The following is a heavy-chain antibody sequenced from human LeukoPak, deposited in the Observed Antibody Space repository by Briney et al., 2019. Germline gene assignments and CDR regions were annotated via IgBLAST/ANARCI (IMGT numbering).Heavy chain of an antibody. V-gene: IGHV3-23*01. CDR1: GFTFSSYA. D-gene: IGHD5-12*01. CDR3: AKANGWLYYFDY. J-gene: IGHJ4*02. CDR2: ISGSGGST. Sequence: GGSLRLSCVASGFTFSSYAMSWVRQAPGKGLEWVSAISGSGGSTYYADSVRGRFTISRDNSKNTLYLQMNSLRAEDTAVYYCAKANGWLYYFDYWGQGTLVTVSS.